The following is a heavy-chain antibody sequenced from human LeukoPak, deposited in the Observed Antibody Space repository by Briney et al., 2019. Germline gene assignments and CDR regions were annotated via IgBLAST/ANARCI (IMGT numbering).Heavy chain of an antibody. V-gene: IGHV4-59*08. CDR3: ARRSISGNSWDYFDY. Sequence: PSETLSLTCTVSGASISSYYWSWIRQPPGKGLERIAFMYYSGSTNYNPSLKSRVTISVDTSKNQFSLKLSSVTAADTAVYYCARRSISGNSWDYFDYWGQGTLVTVSS. J-gene: IGHJ4*02. CDR1: GASISSYY. CDR2: MYYSGST. D-gene: IGHD4-23*01.